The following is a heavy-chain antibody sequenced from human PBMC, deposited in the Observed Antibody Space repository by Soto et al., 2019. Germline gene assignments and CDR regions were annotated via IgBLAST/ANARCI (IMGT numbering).Heavy chain of an antibody. V-gene: IGHV2-5*02. CDR2: IYWDDDK. CDR3: AHRILRTVFGLVTTTAIYFDF. J-gene: IGHJ4*02. Sequence: QITLNESGPTVVNPAETLTLTCTFSGFSLTTSGVGVGWIRQSPGKAPEWLALIYWDDDKRYSASLKSRLTITKDTYKNQVVLTMASVDPADTATYYCAHRILRTVFGLVTTTAIYFDFWGQGTLVVVSS. D-gene: IGHD3-3*01. CDR1: GFSLTTSGVG.